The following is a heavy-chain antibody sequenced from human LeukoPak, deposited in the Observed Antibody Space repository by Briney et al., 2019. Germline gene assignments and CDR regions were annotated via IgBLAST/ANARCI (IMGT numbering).Heavy chain of an antibody. Sequence: SVKVSCKASGGTFSSYAIGWVRQAPGQGLEWMGGIIPIFGTANYAQKFQGRVTITADKSTSTAYMELSSLRSEDTAVYYCARVSGSYTAYYFDYWGQGTLVTVSS. CDR2: IIPIFGTA. CDR1: GGTFSSYA. CDR3: ARVSGSYTAYYFDY. V-gene: IGHV1-69*06. D-gene: IGHD1-26*01. J-gene: IGHJ4*02.